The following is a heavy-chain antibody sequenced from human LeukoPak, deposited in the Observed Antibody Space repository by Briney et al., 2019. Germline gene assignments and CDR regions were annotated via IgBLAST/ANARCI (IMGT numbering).Heavy chain of an antibody. V-gene: IGHV7-4-1*02. Sequence: AASVKVSCKASGYTFTSYAMNWVRQAPGQGLEWMGWINTNTGNPTYAQGFTGRFVFSLDTSVSTAYLQISSLKAEDTAVYYCARDFPDMGTTVTTSDYWGQGTLVTVSS. CDR2: INTNTGNP. J-gene: IGHJ4*02. D-gene: IGHD4-17*01. CDR3: ARDFPDMGTTVTTSDY. CDR1: GYTFTSYA.